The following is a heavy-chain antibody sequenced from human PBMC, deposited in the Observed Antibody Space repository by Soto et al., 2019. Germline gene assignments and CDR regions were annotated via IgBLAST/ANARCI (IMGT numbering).Heavy chain of an antibody. CDR2: ISSSSSTI. V-gene: IGHV3-48*02. D-gene: IGHD3-10*01. J-gene: IGHJ6*02. CDR1: GFTFSSYS. Sequence: EVQLVESGGGLVQPGGSLRLSCAASGFTFSSYSMNWVRQAPGKGLEWVSYISSSSSTIYYADSVKGRFTISRDNAKNSLYLQMNSLRDEDTALYYCARQHLPSSMVRATYYYYGMGVWGQGTTVTVSS. CDR3: ARQHLPSSMVRATYYYYGMGV.